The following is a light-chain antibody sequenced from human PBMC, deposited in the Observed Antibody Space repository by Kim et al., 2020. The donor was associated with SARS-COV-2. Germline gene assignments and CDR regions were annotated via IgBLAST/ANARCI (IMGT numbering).Light chain of an antibody. Sequence: SSELTQDPAVSVALGQTVRITCQGDSLRRYYASWYQQKPGQAPVLVIYDKNNRPSGIPDRFSGSSSGITASLTITGAQAEDEADYYCNSRDTSGDHVVFGGGTQLTVL. CDR3: NSRDTSGDHVV. CDR1: SLRRYY. J-gene: IGLJ2*01. CDR2: DKN. V-gene: IGLV3-19*01.